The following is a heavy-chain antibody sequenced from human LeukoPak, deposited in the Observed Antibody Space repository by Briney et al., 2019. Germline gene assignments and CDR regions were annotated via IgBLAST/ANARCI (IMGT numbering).Heavy chain of an antibody. J-gene: IGHJ5*02. CDR3: ARGTAKKLRLLWFGELSGGWFDP. Sequence: ASVKVSCKASGYTFTSYYMHWVRQAPGQGLAWMGIINPSGGSTSYAQKFQGRVTMTRDMSKSTVYMELSSLRSEDTAVYYWARGTAKKLRLLWFGELSGGWFDPWGQGTLVTVSS. D-gene: IGHD3-10*01. CDR2: INPSGGST. CDR1: GYTFTSYY. V-gene: IGHV1-46*01.